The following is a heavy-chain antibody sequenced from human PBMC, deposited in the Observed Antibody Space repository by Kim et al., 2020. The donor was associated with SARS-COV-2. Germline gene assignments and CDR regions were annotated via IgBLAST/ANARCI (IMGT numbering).Heavy chain of an antibody. D-gene: IGHD5-12*01. CDR1: GFTFNTYW. J-gene: IGHJ4*02. CDR3: ARDLGYTYLDY. V-gene: IGHV3-74*03. Sequence: GGSLRLSCAASGFTFNTYWMHWVRQAPGKGLVWISTIKGDGSISTYADSVKGRFTISRDNAKNTLYLQINSLRAEDTALYYCARDLGYTYLDYWGQGTLVTVSS. CDR2: IKGDGSIS.